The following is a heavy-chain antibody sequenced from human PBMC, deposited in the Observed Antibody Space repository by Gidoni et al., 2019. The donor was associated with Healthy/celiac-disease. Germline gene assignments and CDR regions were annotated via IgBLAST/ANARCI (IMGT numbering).Heavy chain of an antibody. CDR1: GFTFSSYS. CDR2: ISSSSSTI. V-gene: IGHV3-48*01. D-gene: IGHD3-3*01. Sequence: EVQLVESGGGLVQPGGSLRLSCAASGFTFSSYSMNWVRQAPGKGLEWVSYISSSSSTIYYADSVKGRFTISRDNAKNSLYLQMNSLRAEDTAVYYCARDSRFWSGYWDYWGQGTLVTVSS. CDR3: ARDSRFWSGYWDY. J-gene: IGHJ4*02.